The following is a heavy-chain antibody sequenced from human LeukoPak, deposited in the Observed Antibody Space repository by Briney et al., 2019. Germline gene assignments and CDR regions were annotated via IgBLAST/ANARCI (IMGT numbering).Heavy chain of an antibody. CDR1: GFTFSGSA. CDR2: SRSKVYSYAT. J-gene: IGHJ4*02. Sequence: GGSLRLSCAASGFTFSGSAMHWVRQASGKGLEWVGRSRSKVYSYATAYAASVKGRFTISRDDSKNTAYLQMNSLKTEDTAVYYCIRADISFSSSWSFDYWGQGTLVTVSS. CDR3: IRADISFSSSWSFDY. D-gene: IGHD6-13*01. V-gene: IGHV3-73*01.